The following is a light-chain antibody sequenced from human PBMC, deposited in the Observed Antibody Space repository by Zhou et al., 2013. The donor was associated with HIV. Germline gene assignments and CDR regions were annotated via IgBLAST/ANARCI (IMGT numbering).Light chain of an antibody. CDR1: QGISSY. Sequence: DIQLTQSPSFLSASVGDRVTITCRASQGISSYLAWYQQKPGKAPKLLIYAASTLQSGVPSRFSGGGSGTDFTLTISSLQPEDFATYYCQQSYSTLWTFGQGTRVEIQ. CDR3: QQSYSTLWT. V-gene: IGKV1-39*01. CDR2: AAS. J-gene: IGKJ1*01.